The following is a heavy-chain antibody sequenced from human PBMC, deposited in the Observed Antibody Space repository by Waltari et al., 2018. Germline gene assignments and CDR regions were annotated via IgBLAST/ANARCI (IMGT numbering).Heavy chain of an antibody. CDR3: ARDRSFWSGYHAMDV. CDR2: IWYDGSAT. J-gene: IGHJ6*02. CDR1: GFMFSSHV. D-gene: IGHD3-3*01. Sequence: QVQVVESGGGVVQPGTSLRLSCDTSGFMFSSHVMHWVRQAPGRGLEWVGVIWYDGSATFYADSVRGRFTISRDNAKNTLYLQMNTLTAEDAGMYYCARDRSFWSGYHAMDVWGQGTSVTVSS. V-gene: IGHV3-33*01.